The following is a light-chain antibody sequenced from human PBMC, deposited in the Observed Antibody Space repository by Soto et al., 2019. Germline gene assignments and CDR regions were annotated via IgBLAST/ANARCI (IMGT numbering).Light chain of an antibody. CDR1: TGAVTSGHY. J-gene: IGLJ2*01. CDR3: LLSYSGAFGVV. Sequence: QAVVTQEPSLTVSPGGTVTLTCGSSTGAVTSGHYPYWFQQKPGQAPRTLIYDTSNKHSWTPARFSGSLLGGKAALTLSGAQPEDEAEYCCLLSYSGAFGVVFGGGTKLTVL. CDR2: DTS. V-gene: IGLV7-46*01.